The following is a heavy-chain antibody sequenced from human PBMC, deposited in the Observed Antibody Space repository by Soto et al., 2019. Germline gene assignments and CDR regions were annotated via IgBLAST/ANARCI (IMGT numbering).Heavy chain of an antibody. CDR1: GFSFISYA. CDR2: ISGSGDST. Sequence: EVQLLESGGGLVQPGGSLRLSCAASGFSFISYAMSWFRQAPGKGLEWISLISGSGDSTYYADSVKGRFTISRDNSKNTLYLQMNSLRAEDTAVYYCAKQFCTYGVCYYFDYWGQGTLVTVSS. V-gene: IGHV3-23*01. D-gene: IGHD2-8*01. J-gene: IGHJ4*02. CDR3: AKQFCTYGVCYYFDY.